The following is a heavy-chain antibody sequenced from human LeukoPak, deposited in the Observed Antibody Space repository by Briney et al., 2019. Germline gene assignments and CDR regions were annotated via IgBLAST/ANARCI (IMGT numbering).Heavy chain of an antibody. D-gene: IGHD2-2*01. Sequence: PSETLSLTCSVSGGSTSISTYYWGWIRQPPGKGLEWIGGIYFRGNTYYNPSLKSRVTISVDTSKSQFSLRVTSVTAADTAVYYCARLSRYCSSTTCSYFDYWGQGTLVTVSS. CDR1: GGSTSISTYY. V-gene: IGHV4-39*01. CDR2: IYFRGNT. J-gene: IGHJ4*02. CDR3: ARLSRYCSSTTCSYFDY.